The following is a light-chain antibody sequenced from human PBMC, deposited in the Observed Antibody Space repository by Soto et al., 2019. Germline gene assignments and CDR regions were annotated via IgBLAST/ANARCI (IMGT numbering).Light chain of an antibody. CDR3: QQRSKWPST. CDR2: DAS. J-gene: IGKJ4*01. Sequence: EIVLTQSPVTLSLSPGERATLSCRASQSVSSYLAWYQQKPGQAPRLLISDASKRATGIPARFRGSASGTDFPLTISILEPEDFPVYYCQQRSKWPSTFGGGTKVEIK. CDR1: QSVSSY. V-gene: IGKV3-11*01.